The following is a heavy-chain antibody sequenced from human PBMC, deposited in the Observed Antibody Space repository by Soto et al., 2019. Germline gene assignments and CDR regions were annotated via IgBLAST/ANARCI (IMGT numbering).Heavy chain of an antibody. J-gene: IGHJ4*02. Sequence: LETLSLTCTVSGGSISSYYWSWIRQPPGKGLEWIGYIYYSGSTNYNPSLKSRVTISVDTSKNQFSLKLSSVTAADTAVYYCARGDGSYYHFDYWGQGTLVTVSS. CDR2: IYYSGST. CDR1: GGSISSYY. D-gene: IGHD1-26*01. CDR3: ARGDGSYYHFDY. V-gene: IGHV4-59*01.